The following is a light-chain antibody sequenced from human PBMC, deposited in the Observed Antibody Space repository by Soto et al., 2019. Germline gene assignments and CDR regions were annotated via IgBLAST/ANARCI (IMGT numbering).Light chain of an antibody. V-gene: IGKV1-39*01. Sequence: DIQRTPSAPTLAASGGDRVTIACPASQGIDSSFAWNQQKPGKAPKLLIYAASSLQSGVPSRFTGSGCGSYLTPTSSSLQPGDFATYYCQQTYSTPRAFRGGTKVDIK. CDR3: QQTYSTPRA. CDR1: QGIDSS. CDR2: AAS. J-gene: IGKJ4*01.